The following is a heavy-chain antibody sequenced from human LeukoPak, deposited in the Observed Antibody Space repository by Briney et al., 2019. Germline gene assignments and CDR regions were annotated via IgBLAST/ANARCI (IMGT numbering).Heavy chain of an antibody. J-gene: IGHJ6*02. CDR1: GFTFSSYA. CDR2: ISGSGGST. Sequence: GGSLRLSCAGSGFTFSSYAMSWVRQAPGKGLEWVSAISGSGGSTYYADSVNGRFTISRDNSKNTLDLQMSSLRAEDTAVYYCAKLMDRGVIISYYYGMDVWGQGTTVTVSS. D-gene: IGHD3-10*01. CDR3: AKLMDRGVIISYYYGMDV. V-gene: IGHV3-23*01.